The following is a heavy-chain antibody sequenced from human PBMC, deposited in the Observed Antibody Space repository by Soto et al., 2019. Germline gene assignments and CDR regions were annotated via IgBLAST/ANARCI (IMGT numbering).Heavy chain of an antibody. V-gene: IGHV3-30*18. CDR3: AKVTAPVVSLGDSFDI. D-gene: IGHD2-2*01. CDR1: GFTFSSYG. Sequence: QVQLVESGGGVVQPGRSLRLSCAASGFTFSSYGIHWVRQAPGKGLEWVAVISYDGSNKYYADSVKGRFTISRDISKNMVYLQMNRLASEDTAVYYCAKVTAPVVSLGDSFDIWGHGTMVTVSS. J-gene: IGHJ3*02. CDR2: ISYDGSNK.